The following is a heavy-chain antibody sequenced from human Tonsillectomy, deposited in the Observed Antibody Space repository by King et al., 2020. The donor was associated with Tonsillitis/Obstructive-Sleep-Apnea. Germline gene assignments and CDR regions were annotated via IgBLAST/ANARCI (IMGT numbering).Heavy chain of an antibody. J-gene: IGHJ6*03. CDR2: IFSNDEE. Sequence: TLKESGPVLVKPTETLTLTCAVSGFSLSNARMGVSWIRQPPGKALEWLAHIFSNDEESYRTSLKSRLTNSKDTPKSQVVLTMTNMDPVDTAPYYCGRIDYTSGYYYYMDVWGEGTTVTVSS. D-gene: IGHD4-11*01. CDR1: GFSLSNARMG. V-gene: IGHV2-26*01. CDR3: GRIDYTSGYYYYMDV.